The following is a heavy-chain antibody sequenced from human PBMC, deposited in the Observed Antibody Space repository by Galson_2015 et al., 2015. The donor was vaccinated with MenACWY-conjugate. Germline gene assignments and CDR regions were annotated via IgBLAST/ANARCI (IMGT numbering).Heavy chain of an antibody. CDR3: ARTAGSVPP. CDR1: GFTFSSFS. J-gene: IGHJ5*02. Sequence: SLRLCCAASGFTFSSFSMNWVRQAPGRGQEWVSSISATSATIYYADSVKGRFTISRDHAKNSLYLQMNSLRAEDTAVYYCARTAGSVPPWGQGTLVTVSS. V-gene: IGHV3-21*01. D-gene: IGHD6-13*01. CDR2: ISATSATI.